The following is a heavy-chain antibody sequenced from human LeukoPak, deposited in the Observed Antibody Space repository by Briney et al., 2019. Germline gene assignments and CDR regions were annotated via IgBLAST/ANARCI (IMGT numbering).Heavy chain of an antibody. CDR2: ISGTSTYT. CDR1: GFTFSSYS. Sequence: GGSLRLSCAASGFTFSSYSMNWVGQAPGKGLEWISYISGTSTYTDYADSVKGRFTVSRDNARNSLYLQMNSLRDEDTALYYCARDRAVGIPADGHDFDYWGQGTLVTVSS. J-gene: IGHJ4*02. D-gene: IGHD2-2*01. V-gene: IGHV3-21*05. CDR3: ARDRAVGIPADGHDFDY.